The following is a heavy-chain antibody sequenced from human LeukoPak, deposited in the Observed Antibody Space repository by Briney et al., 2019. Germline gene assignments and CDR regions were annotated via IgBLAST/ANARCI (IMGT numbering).Heavy chain of an antibody. Sequence: GGSLRLSCAASGFTFSDYYMSWIRQAPGKGLEWVSYISSSGSTIYYAGSVKGRLTISRDNAKNSLYLQMNSLRAGDTAVYYCASSGYSYGYRYWGQGTLVTVSS. D-gene: IGHD5-18*01. J-gene: IGHJ4*02. CDR2: ISSSGSTI. CDR1: GFTFSDYY. CDR3: ASSGYSYGYRY. V-gene: IGHV3-11*01.